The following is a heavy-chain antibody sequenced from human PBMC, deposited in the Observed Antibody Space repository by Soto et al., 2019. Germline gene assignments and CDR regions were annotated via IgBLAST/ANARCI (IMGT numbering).Heavy chain of an antibody. CDR3: ARRDGGSGSYYNYYYYGMDV. V-gene: IGHV5-10-1*01. CDR2: IDPSDSYT. J-gene: IGHJ6*02. Sequence: GESLKISCKVSGYSFTSYWISWLRQMPGKVLEWMGRIDPSDSYTNYSPSFQGHVTISADKSISTAYLQWSSLKASDTAMYYCARRDGGSGSYYNYYYYGMDVWGQGTTVTVS. D-gene: IGHD3-10*01. CDR1: GYSFTSYW.